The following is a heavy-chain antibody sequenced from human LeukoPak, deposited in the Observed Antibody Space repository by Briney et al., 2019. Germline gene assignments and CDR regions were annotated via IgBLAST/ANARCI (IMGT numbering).Heavy chain of an antibody. V-gene: IGHV1-18*01. CDR3: ARLVTTVFAFDI. J-gene: IGHJ3*02. Sequence: ASVKVSCKASGYTFTSYGISWVRQAPGQGLEWMGWISAYNGNTNYAQKLQGRVTMTTDTSASTAYMELRSLRSDDTAVYYCARLVTTVFAFDIWGQGTMVTVSS. D-gene: IGHD4-11*01. CDR2: ISAYNGNT. CDR1: GYTFTSYG.